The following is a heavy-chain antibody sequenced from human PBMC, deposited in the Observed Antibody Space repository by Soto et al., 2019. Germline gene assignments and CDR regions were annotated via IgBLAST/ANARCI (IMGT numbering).Heavy chain of an antibody. CDR2: INAGNGNT. Sequence: QVQLVQSGAEVKKPGASVKVSCKASGYTFTSYAMHWVRQAPGQRLEWMGWINAGNGNTKYSQKFQGRVTITRDTSSSTSYMELSSLRSEDTAVYYCAKSATVPAAIAYWGQGTLVTVSS. CDR1: GYTFTSYA. D-gene: IGHD2-2*02. CDR3: AKSATVPAAIAY. J-gene: IGHJ4*02. V-gene: IGHV1-3*01.